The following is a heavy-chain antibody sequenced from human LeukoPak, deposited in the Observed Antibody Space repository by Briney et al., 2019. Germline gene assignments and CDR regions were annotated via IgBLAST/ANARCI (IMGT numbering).Heavy chain of an antibody. CDR1: GFTFSSYA. CDR3: ARDLNWGAGALDI. Sequence: GGSLRLSCAASGFTFSSYAMSWVRQAPGKGLEWVSAISGSGGSTYYADSVKGRFTISRDNAKNSLYLHVNSLRAEDTAVYFCARDLNWGAGALDIWGQGTMVTVSS. J-gene: IGHJ3*02. CDR2: ISGSGGST. V-gene: IGHV3-23*01. D-gene: IGHD7-27*01.